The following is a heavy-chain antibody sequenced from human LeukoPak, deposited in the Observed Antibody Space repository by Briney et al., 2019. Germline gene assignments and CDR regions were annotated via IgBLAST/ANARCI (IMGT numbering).Heavy chain of an antibody. D-gene: IGHD6-19*01. CDR1: GGSFSGYY. CDR3: AREPTSVAGPDY. J-gene: IGHJ4*02. V-gene: IGHV4-59*01. CDR2: IYYSGST. Sequence: PSETLSLTCAVYGGSFSGYYWSWIRQPPGKGLEWIGYIYYSGSTNYNPSLKSRVTISVDTSKNQFSLKLSSVTAADTAVYYCAREPTSVAGPDYWGQGTLVTVSS.